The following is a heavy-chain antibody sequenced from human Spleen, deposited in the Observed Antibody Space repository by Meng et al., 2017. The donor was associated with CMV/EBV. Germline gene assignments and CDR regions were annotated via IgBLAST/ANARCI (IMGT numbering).Heavy chain of an antibody. V-gene: IGHV3-64*02. CDR3: ARHPKPYNYGPIHFAN. D-gene: IGHD5-18*01. CDR1: GFTFSRHA. CDR2: MSSDGGST. J-gene: IGHJ4*02. Sequence: GFTFSRHAFSWVRQAPGKRLEYVSGMSSDGGSTYYADSVKGRFTISRDDSKNTLYLQMRGLKTEDMAIYYCARHPKPYNYGPIHFANWGPGTLVTVSS.